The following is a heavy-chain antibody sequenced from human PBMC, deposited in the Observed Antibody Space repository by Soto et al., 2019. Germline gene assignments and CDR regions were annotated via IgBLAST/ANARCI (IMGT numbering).Heavy chain of an antibody. CDR1: GGSISSSSYY. CDR2: IYYSGST. V-gene: IGHV4-39*01. Sequence: QLQLQESGPGLVKPSETLSLTCTVSGGSISSSSYYWGWIRQPPGKGLEWIGSIYYSGSTYYNPSLKSRVTISVDTSKNQFSLKLGSVTAADTAVYYCARQIRSDFWSGYTQPFDYWGQGTLVTVSS. D-gene: IGHD3-3*01. CDR3: ARQIRSDFWSGYTQPFDY. J-gene: IGHJ4*02.